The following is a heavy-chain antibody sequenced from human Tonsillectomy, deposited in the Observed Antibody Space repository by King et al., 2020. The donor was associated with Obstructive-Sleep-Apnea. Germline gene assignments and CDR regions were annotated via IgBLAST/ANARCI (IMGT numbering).Heavy chain of an antibody. CDR2: IRGGGGST. CDR3: VKTPNPITMVRGAVDY. Sequence: VQLVESGGGLVQPGGSLRLSCAASGFTFSSYAMSWVRQAPGKGLEWVSAIRGGGGSTYDVDSVRGRFTISRDNSKNTLYLQMNSLRAEDTAVYYCVKTPNPITMVRGAVDYWGQGTLVTVSS. D-gene: IGHD3-10*01. V-gene: IGHV3-23*04. CDR1: GFTFSSYA. J-gene: IGHJ4*02.